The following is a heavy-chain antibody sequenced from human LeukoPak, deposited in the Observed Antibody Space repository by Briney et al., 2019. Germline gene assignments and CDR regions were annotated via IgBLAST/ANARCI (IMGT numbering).Heavy chain of an antibody. CDR1: GYTFTSYG. CDR2: ISAYNGNT. CDR3: ARPNAGTVAFDI. V-gene: IGHV1-18*01. Sequence: ASVKVSCKASGYTFTSYGISWVRQAPGQGLEWMGWISAYNGNTNYAQKLQGRVTMTTDTSTSTAYMELRSLRSDDTAVYCCARPNAGTVAFDIWGQGTMVTVSS. J-gene: IGHJ3*02. D-gene: IGHD6-13*01.